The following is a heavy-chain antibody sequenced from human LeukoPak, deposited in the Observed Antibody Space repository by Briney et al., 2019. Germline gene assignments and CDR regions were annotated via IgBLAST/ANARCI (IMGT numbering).Heavy chain of an antibody. D-gene: IGHD3-3*01. CDR1: GGTFSSYA. CDR3: ARGLEWFFYYFDY. CDR2: IIPIFGTA. Sequence: ASVKVSCKASGGTFSSYAISWVRQAPGQGLEWMGGIIPIFGTANYAQKFQGGVTITADESTSTAYMELSSLRSEDTAVYYCARGLEWFFYYFDYWGQGTLVTVSS. V-gene: IGHV1-69*13. J-gene: IGHJ4*02.